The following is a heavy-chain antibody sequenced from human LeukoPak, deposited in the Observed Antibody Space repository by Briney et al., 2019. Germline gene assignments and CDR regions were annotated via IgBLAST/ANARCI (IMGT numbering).Heavy chain of an antibody. CDR1: GFTFSSYS. CDR3: ARVYGDYDALDY. D-gene: IGHD4-17*01. V-gene: IGHV3-21*01. CDR2: ISSSSSYI. J-gene: IGHJ4*02. Sequence: PGGSLRLSCAASGFTFSSYSMNWVRQAPGKGLEWVSSISSSSSYIYYADSVKGRFTISRDNAKNSLYLQMNSLRAEDTAVYYCARVYGDYDALDYWGRGTLVTVSS.